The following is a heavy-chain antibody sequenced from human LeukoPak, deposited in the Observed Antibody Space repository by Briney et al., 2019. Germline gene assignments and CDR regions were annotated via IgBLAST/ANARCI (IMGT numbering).Heavy chain of an antibody. V-gene: IGHV3-7*04. CDR1: GFTFSSYW. D-gene: IGHD1-26*01. Sequence: PGGSLRLSCAASGFTFSSYWMSWVRLSPGRGLEWVANIKQDGSEKYYVDSVKGRFTISRDNAQNSLYLQMNSLRAEDTALYYCARGGGRYEYWGQGTLVTVSS. J-gene: IGHJ4*02. CDR3: ARGGGRYEY. CDR2: IKQDGSEK.